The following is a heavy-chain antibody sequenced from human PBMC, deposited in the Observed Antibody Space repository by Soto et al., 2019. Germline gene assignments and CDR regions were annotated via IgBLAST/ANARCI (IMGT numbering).Heavy chain of an antibody. CDR3: VNMMIARGAFDF. CDR2: ISPQGGST. Sequence: GGSLRLSCSASGFAFSSYSMHWVRQTPGKGLEYVSAISPQGGSTYYADSVKGRFTISRDDSKNTVYLQMSSLRPDDTAVYYCVNMMIARGAFDFWGQGTLVTVSS. V-gene: IGHV3-64D*06. CDR1: GFAFSSYS. J-gene: IGHJ4*02. D-gene: IGHD2-21*01.